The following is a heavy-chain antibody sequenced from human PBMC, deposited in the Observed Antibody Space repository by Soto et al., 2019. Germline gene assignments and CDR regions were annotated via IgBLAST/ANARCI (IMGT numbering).Heavy chain of an antibody. CDR3: ASIAAPGTTHFDF. CDR2: IYYSGNT. V-gene: IGHV4-39*01. CDR1: GGSIGSSSYY. D-gene: IGHD6-13*01. J-gene: IGHJ4*02. Sequence: SVTLSLTCTVSGGSIGSSSYYWGWIRQSPGKGLEWIGNIYYSGNTFYNPSLQSRVAISVDTSKNQFYLHLSSVTAADTAIFYCASIAAPGTTHFDFWGQGTLVTVSS.